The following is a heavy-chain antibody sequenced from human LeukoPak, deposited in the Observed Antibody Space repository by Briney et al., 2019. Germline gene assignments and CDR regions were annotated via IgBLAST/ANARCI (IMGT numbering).Heavy chain of an antibody. V-gene: IGHV3-53*01. CDR2: IYSGGST. CDR3: ARDIRYSSSSALYYYYGMDV. Sequence: GGSLRLSCAASGFTVSSDYMSWVRQAPGKGLEWVSVIYSGGSTYYADSVKGRFTISRGDSKSTLYLQMNSLRAEDTAVYYCARDIRYSSSSALYYYYGMDVWGQGTTVTVSS. J-gene: IGHJ6*02. D-gene: IGHD6-13*01. CDR1: GFTVSSDY.